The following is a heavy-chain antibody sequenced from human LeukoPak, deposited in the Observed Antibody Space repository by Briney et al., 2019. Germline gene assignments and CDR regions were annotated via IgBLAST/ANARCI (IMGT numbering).Heavy chain of an antibody. CDR2: IYTSGST. J-gene: IGHJ6*02. CDR3: ARAELYRQIYYSDVMDV. V-gene: IGHV4-61*02. D-gene: IGHD2-2*02. Sequence: PSQALSLTCLVYGGSISSGSYYWSWIRQPAGKGLEWIGRIYTSGSTSYNPSLQSRVTISVDTSKNQFSLKLSSVTAADTAVYYCARAELYRQIYYSDVMDVWGQGTTVTVSS. CDR1: GGSISSGSYY.